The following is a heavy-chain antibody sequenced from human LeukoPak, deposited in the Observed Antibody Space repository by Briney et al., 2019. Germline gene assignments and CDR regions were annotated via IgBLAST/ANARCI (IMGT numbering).Heavy chain of an antibody. CDR2: ISSNGGST. CDR1: GFTFSSYG. Sequence: HPGGSLRLSCAASGFTFSSYGMNWVRQAPGKGLEYVSAISSNGGSTYYADSVKGRLTISRDNSKNTLYLQMSSLRAEDTAVYYCVKDLGYYYDSSGYPEDYWGQGTLVTVSS. D-gene: IGHD3-22*01. V-gene: IGHV3-64D*06. J-gene: IGHJ4*02. CDR3: VKDLGYYYDSSGYPEDY.